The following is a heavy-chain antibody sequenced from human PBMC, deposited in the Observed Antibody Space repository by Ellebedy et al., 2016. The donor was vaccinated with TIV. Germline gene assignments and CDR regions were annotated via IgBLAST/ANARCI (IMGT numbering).Heavy chain of an antibody. Sequence: SETLSLTXAVSGGSISSSNWWSWVRQPPGKGLEWIGEINHSGSTNYNPSLKSRVTISVDTSKNQFSLKLSSVTAADTAVYYCARYARGLGYCSGGSCYRRPYYFDYWGQGTLVTVSS. CDR2: INHSGST. J-gene: IGHJ4*02. D-gene: IGHD2-15*01. CDR1: GGSISSSNW. V-gene: IGHV4-4*02. CDR3: ARYARGLGYCSGGSCYRRPYYFDY.